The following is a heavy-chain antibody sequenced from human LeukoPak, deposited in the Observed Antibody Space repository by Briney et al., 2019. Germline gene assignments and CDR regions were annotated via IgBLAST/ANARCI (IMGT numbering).Heavy chain of an antibody. Sequence: GRSLRLSCAASGFTFSSYGMVWVRQAPGKGLEWVSYISSSSSTIYYADSVKGRFTISRDNAKNSLSLQMNSLRDEDTAVYYCARRSNYGFDIWGQGTMVTVSS. V-gene: IGHV3-48*02. CDR2: ISSSSSTI. D-gene: IGHD4-11*01. J-gene: IGHJ3*02. CDR1: GFTFSSYG. CDR3: ARRSNYGFDI.